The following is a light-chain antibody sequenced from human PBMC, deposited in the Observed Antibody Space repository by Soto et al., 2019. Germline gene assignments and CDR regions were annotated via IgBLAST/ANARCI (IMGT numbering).Light chain of an antibody. CDR1: QSVSSN. CDR2: GAS. CDR3: QQYNNFWT. Sequence: EIVMTQSPATLSVSPGERATLSCRASQSVSSNLAWYQQKPVQAPMILIYGASTRATGIPARFSSSGSGTEFTLTISRMQSEDFADYYCQQYNNFWTFGKGTKVEIK. J-gene: IGKJ1*01. V-gene: IGKV3-15*01.